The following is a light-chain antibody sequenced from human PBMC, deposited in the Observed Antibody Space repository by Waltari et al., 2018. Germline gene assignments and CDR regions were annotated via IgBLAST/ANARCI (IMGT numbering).Light chain of an antibody. V-gene: IGLV2-11*01. J-gene: IGLJ3*02. Sequence: QSALTQPPSVSGSPEQSVTISCTGSTSDVGGYNSVSWYQQHPGKAPKRIIFDVNPRPAGGPDRFSGSKSGNTASLTISGFRPEDEADDHCCSYAGVHTFWLFGGGTKLTVL. CDR1: TSDVGGYNS. CDR3: CSYAGVHTFWL. CDR2: DVN.